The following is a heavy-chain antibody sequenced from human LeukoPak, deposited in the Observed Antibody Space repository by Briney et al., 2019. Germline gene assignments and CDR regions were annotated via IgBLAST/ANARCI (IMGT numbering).Heavy chain of an antibody. CDR3: ARDRHSNSFSEVDY. CDR1: GFTFSSYW. D-gene: IGHD6-13*01. J-gene: IGHJ4*02. Sequence: GGSLRLSCAASGFTFSSYWMSWVRQAPGKGLEWVANIKQDGSEKYYVDSVKGRFTISRDNAKNSLYLQMNSLRAEDTAVYYCARDRHSNSFSEVDYWGQGTLVTVSS. CDR2: IKQDGSEK. V-gene: IGHV3-7*01.